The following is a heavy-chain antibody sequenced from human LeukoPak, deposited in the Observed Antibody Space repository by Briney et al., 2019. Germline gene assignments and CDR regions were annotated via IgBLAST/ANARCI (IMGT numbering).Heavy chain of an antibody. D-gene: IGHD3-10*01. CDR1: GYTFTGYY. Sequence: ASVKVSCKASGYTFTGYYMHWVRQAPGQGLEWMGRINPNSGGTNYAQKFQGRVTMTRDTSISTAYMELSRLRSDDTAVYCCARVSRGYNWFDPWGQGTLVTVPS. V-gene: IGHV1-2*06. CDR2: INPNSGGT. CDR3: ARVSRGYNWFDP. J-gene: IGHJ5*02.